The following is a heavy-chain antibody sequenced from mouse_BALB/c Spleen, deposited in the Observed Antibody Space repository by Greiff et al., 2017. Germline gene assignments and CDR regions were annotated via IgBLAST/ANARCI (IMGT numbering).Heavy chain of an antibody. CDR3: ARRRNYYGSSYAMDY. CDR1: GFSLSTSGLG. CDR2: IYWDDDK. J-gene: IGHJ4*01. V-gene: IGHV8-12*01. D-gene: IGHD1-1*01. Sequence: QVTLKECGPGILQPSQTLSLTCSFSGFSLSTSGLGVSWIRQPSGKGLEWLAHIYWDDDKRYNPSLKSRLTISKDTSSNQVFLKITSVDTADTATYYCARRRNYYGSSYAMDYWGQGTSVTVAS.